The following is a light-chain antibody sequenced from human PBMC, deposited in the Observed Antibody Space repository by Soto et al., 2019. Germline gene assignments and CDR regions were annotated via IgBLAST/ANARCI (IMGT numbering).Light chain of an antibody. J-gene: IGKJ1*01. Sequence: EVVMTQSPATLSVSPGEGATLSCRASQFVGNKLAWFQQKPGQAPRLLIYFASTRATGIPARFSGSGSGTEFTLTISSLQSEDFAVYYCHQYDNWPPWTFGQGTKVEI. CDR2: FAS. CDR1: QFVGNK. V-gene: IGKV3-15*01. CDR3: HQYDNWPPWT.